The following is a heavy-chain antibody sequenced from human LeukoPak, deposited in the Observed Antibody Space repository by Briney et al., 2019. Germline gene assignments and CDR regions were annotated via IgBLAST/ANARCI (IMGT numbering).Heavy chain of an antibody. CDR3: SRLVVVAATPFYFDL. CDR1: GFSFGEYA. CDR2: IRSITYGATT. Sequence: GGSLRLSCTTSGFSFGEYAMSWVRQAPGKGLEWIGFIRSITYGATTEFAASVKGRFTISRDVSKGIAYLQMESLKTEDSALYFCSRLVVVAATPFYFDLWGQGTLVTVSS. D-gene: IGHD2-15*01. V-gene: IGHV3-49*04. J-gene: IGHJ4*02.